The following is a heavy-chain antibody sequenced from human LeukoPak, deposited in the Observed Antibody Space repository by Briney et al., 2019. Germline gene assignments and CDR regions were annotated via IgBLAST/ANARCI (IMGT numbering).Heavy chain of an antibody. J-gene: IGHJ4*02. CDR1: GGSFSGYY. D-gene: IGHD3-22*01. V-gene: IGHV4-34*01. Sequence: PSETLSLTCAVYGGSFSGYYWSWIRQPPGKGLEWIGEINHSGSTNYNPSLKSRVTISVDTSKNQFSLKLSSVTAADTAVYYCARGDYYDSSGSDYWGQGTLVTVSS. CDR3: ARGDYYDSSGSDY. CDR2: INHSGST.